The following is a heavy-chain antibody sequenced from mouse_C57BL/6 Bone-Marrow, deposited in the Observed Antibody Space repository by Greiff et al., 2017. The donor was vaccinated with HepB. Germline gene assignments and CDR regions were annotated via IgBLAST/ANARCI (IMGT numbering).Heavy chain of an antibody. CDR2: IYPGSGST. CDR1: GYTFTSYW. Sequence: QVQLQQSGAELVKPGASVKMSCKASGYTFTSYWLTWVKQRPGQGLEWIGDIYPGSGSTNYNEKFKSKATLTVDTSSSTAYMQLSSQTSEDSAVYYCARDTTVVATGAMDYWGQGTSVTVSS. D-gene: IGHD1-1*01. J-gene: IGHJ4*01. V-gene: IGHV1-55*01. CDR3: ARDTTVVATGAMDY.